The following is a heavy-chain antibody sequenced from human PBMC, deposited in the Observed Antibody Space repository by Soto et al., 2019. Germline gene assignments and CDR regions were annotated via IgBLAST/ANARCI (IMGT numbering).Heavy chain of an antibody. D-gene: IGHD3-22*01. Sequence: PSETLSLTCAVSGGSISIRSYNWGSIRQPPGKGLEWVVSISYSGSTYYNQSLKSRVTISVDTSQNQFSLNLSFVTAADTAVYYCASYYYDSSGYYY. V-gene: IGHV4-39*01. CDR3: ASYYYDSSGYYY. J-gene: IGHJ6*01. CDR2: ISYSGST. CDR1: GGSISIRSYN.